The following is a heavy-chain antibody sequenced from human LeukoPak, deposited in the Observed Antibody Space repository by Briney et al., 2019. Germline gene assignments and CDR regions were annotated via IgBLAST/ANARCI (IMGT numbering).Heavy chain of an antibody. CDR2: INPNSGGT. CDR3: TIYSNYPAQLDY. Sequence: APVKVSCKASGYTFTGYYMHWVRQAPGQGLEWMGWINPNSGGTNYAQKFQGRVTMTRDTSISTAYMELSRLRSDDTAVYYCTIYSNYPAQLDYWGQGTLVIVSS. J-gene: IGHJ4*02. CDR1: GYTFTGYY. V-gene: IGHV1-2*02. D-gene: IGHD4-11*01.